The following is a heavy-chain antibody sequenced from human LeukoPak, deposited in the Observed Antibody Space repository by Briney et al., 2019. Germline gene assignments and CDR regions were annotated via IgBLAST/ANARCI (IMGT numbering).Heavy chain of an antibody. D-gene: IGHD2-2*01. CDR3: ARDECSSTSCLSDFDY. J-gene: IGHJ4*02. CDR2: IIPIFGTA. CDR1: GGTFSSYA. V-gene: IGHV1-69*01. Sequence: SVKVSCKASGGTFSSYAISWVRQAPGQGPEWMGGIIPIFGTANYAQKFQGRVTITADESTSTAYMELSSLRSEDTAVYYCARDECSSTSCLSDFDYWGQGTLVTVSS.